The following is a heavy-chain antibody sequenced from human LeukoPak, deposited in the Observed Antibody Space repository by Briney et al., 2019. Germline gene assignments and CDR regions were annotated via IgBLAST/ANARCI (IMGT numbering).Heavy chain of an antibody. D-gene: IGHD1/OR15-1a*01. CDR1: GFTFSTFG. CDR3: AKVNNYDDY. V-gene: IGHV3-30*18. CDR2: ISPDGNSE. J-gene: IGHJ4*02. Sequence: GGSLRLSCAASGFTFSTFGIHWVRQAPGKGLEWVAAISPDGNSEYYADSVKGRFTISRDNSKNMMYLQMNSLRGEDSAVYYCAKVNNYDDYWGQGTLVTVSS.